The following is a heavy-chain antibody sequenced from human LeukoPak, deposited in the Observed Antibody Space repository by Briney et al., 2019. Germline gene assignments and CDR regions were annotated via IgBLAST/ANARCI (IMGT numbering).Heavy chain of an antibody. V-gene: IGHV5-51*01. CDR1: RCRFTSYW. CDR3: ARHRDGSSVDY. D-gene: IGHD6-6*01. J-gene: IGHJ4*02. CDR2: IYPGESDT. Sequence: GGALQIYFQGPRCRFTSYWIGWGRETAGKGVGWRGVIYPGESDTRYRPSFQGKVTISADKSISTAYLQWSSLKASDTAMYCCARHRDGSSVDYWGQGTLVTVSS.